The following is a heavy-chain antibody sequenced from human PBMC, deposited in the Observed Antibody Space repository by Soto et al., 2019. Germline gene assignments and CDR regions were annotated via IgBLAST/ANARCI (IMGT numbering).Heavy chain of an antibody. CDR1: GGSISSYY. D-gene: IGHD3-22*01. Sequence: SETLSLTCTVSGGSISSYYWSWIRQPPGKGLEWIGYIYYSGSTNYNPSLKSRVTISVDTSKNQFSLKLSSVTAADTAVYYCARQVGHSTGSLYYYYGMDVWGQGTTVTVSS. CDR3: ARQVGHSTGSLYYYYGMDV. J-gene: IGHJ6*02. V-gene: IGHV4-59*01. CDR2: IYYSGST.